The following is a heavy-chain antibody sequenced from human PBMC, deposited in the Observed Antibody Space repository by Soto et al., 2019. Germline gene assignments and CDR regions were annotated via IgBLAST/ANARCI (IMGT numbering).Heavy chain of an antibody. D-gene: IGHD2-21*02. J-gene: IGHJ2*01. CDR1: GYTFTSYG. V-gene: IGHV1-18*01. Sequence: QVQLVQSGAEVKKPGASVKVSCKASGYTFTSYGIGWVRQAPGQGLEWMGWISAYNGNTNYAQKLQGRVTMTTDTSTSTAYMELRSLRSDDTAVYYCASLYCGGDCSDWYFDLWGRGTLVTVSS. CDR2: ISAYNGNT. CDR3: ASLYCGGDCSDWYFDL.